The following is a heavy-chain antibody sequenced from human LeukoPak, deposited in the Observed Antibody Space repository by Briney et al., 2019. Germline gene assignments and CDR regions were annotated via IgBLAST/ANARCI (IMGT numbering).Heavy chain of an antibody. CDR1: GYTFTSYA. CDR3: ATGDDYGDYHQFDY. V-gene: IGHV7-4-1*02. CDR2: INTNTGNP. Sequence: ASVKVSCKASGYTFTSYAMNWVRQAPGQGLEWMGWINTNTGNPTYAQGFTGRFVFSLDTSVSTAYLQISSLKAEDTAVYYCATGDDYGDYHQFDYWGQGTLVTVSS. D-gene: IGHD4-17*01. J-gene: IGHJ4*02.